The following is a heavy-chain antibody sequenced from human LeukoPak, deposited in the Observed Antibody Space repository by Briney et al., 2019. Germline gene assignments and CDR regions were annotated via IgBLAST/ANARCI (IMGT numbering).Heavy chain of an antibody. CDR1: GGTFSSYD. CDR2: MNPNSGNT. J-gene: IGHJ6*02. Sequence: ASVKVSCKASGGTFSSYDINWVRQATGQGLEWMGWMNPNSGNTGYAQKFQGRVTMTRNTSISTAYMELSSLRSEDTAVYYCARGPSQGGDFWGENGMDVWGQGTTVTVSS. V-gene: IGHV1-8*02. D-gene: IGHD3-16*01. CDR3: ARGPSQGGDFWGENGMDV.